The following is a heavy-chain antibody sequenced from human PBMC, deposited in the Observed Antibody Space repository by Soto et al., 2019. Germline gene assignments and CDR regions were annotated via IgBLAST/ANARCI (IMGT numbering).Heavy chain of an antibody. V-gene: IGHV4-34*01. CDR2: INHSGST. D-gene: IGHD2-15*01. CDR3: ARVAPYCTGGTCYSHDAFDI. Sequence: SETLSLTCAVYGGSFSGYYWSWIRQPPGKGLEWIGEINHSGSTNYNPSLKSRLTISVDTSNNQFSLKLSSVTAADTAIYYCARVAPYCTGGTCYSHDAFDIWGQGTMVTVSS. J-gene: IGHJ3*02. CDR1: GGSFSGYY.